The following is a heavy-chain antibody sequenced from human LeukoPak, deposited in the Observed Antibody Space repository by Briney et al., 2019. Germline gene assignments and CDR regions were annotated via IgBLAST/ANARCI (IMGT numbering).Heavy chain of an antibody. J-gene: IGHJ4*02. CDR3: ARGRYYYDSSGYPKLGY. CDR2: ISSSGGNI. V-gene: IGHV3-48*03. Sequence: GGSLRLSCAASGFTFSSYEMNWVRQGPGKGLEWVAYISSSGGNIYYADSVKGRFTISRDNAKNSLYLQMNSLRAEDTAVYYCARGRYYYDSSGYPKLGYWGQGTLVTVSS. D-gene: IGHD3-22*01. CDR1: GFTFSSYE.